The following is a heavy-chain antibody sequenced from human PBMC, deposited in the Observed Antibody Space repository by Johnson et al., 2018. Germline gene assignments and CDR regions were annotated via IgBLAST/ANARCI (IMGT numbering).Heavy chain of an antibody. Sequence: VQLVQSGGGLVQPGGSLRLFCAASGFIFSNSDMPWVRHGTGRGLEWVSAIGTAVDTYYPGAVKGRFTISREKAKHSLYLKMNSMRAGDTAVYYCGRAKGNQQRDGVYYYYGMDVWGQGTTVTVSS. CDR1: GFIFSNSD. J-gene: IGHJ6*02. V-gene: IGHV3-13*01. D-gene: IGHD1-14*01. CDR3: GRAKGNQQRDGVYYYYGMDV. CDR2: IGTAVDT.